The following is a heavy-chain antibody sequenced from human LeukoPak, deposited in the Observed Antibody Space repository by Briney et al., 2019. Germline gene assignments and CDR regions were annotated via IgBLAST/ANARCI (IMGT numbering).Heavy chain of an antibody. V-gene: IGHV3-21*01. CDR1: GFTFSSYS. CDR2: ISSSSSYI. Sequence: GGSLRLSCAASGFTFSSYSMNWVRQAPGKGLEWVSSISSSSSYIYYADSEKGRFTISRDNAKNSLYLQMNRLSAEDTAVYYCARDLSPLVVVPAAIGPDAFDIWGQGTMVTVSS. CDR3: ARDLSPLVVVPAAIGPDAFDI. J-gene: IGHJ3*02. D-gene: IGHD2-2*02.